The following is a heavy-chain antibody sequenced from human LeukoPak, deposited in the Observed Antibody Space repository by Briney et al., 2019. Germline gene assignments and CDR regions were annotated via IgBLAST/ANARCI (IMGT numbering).Heavy chain of an antibody. Sequence: ASVKVSCKASGYTFSVYYMHWVREAPGQGLGWVGWIYLKGDGTNYAQKFQGRVTMTRDTSISTAYMELTRLRSDDTAVYYCARASSIAVAGYDYYYMDVWGKGTTDT. CDR3: ARASSIAVAGYDYYYMDV. CDR1: GYTFSVYY. CDR2: IYLKGDGT. D-gene: IGHD6-19*01. J-gene: IGHJ6*03. V-gene: IGHV1-2*02.